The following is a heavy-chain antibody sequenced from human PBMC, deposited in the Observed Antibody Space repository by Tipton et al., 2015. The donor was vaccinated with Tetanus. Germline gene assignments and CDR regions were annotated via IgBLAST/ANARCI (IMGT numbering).Heavy chain of an antibody. CDR3: ARHMGFGDLLSLFDY. Sequence: TLSLTCTVSGGSISGYFWTWIRQPPGKGLECIGYVYYTGSTNHNPPFGSRVTMSVDTSKNQFSLRLNSVTAADTAMYYCARHMGFGDLLSLFDYWGQGTLVTVS. CDR2: VYYTGST. CDR1: GGSISGYF. V-gene: IGHV4-59*08. J-gene: IGHJ4*02. D-gene: IGHD3-10*01.